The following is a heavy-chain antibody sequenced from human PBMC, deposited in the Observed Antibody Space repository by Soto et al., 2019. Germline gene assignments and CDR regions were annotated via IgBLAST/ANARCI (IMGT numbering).Heavy chain of an antibody. V-gene: IGHV3-74*03. D-gene: IGHD6-19*01. CDR1: GFTFSSYW. J-gene: IGHJ4*02. CDR2: INSDGSST. CDR3: ARDPAPGGWYDY. Sequence: GGSLRLSCAASGFTFSSYWMHWVRQAPGKGLVWVSRINSDGSSTTYADSVKGRFTISRDSAKNTLYLQMNNLRAEDTAVYYCARDPAPGGWYDYWGQGTLVTVSS.